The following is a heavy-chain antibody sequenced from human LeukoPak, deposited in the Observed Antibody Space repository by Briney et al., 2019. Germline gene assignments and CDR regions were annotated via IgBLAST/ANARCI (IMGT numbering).Heavy chain of an antibody. CDR2: ISSSSSYI. D-gene: IGHD3-22*01. CDR3: ASFPLYYARDLDY. Sequence: GGSLRLSCAASGFTFSSYSMNWVRQAPGKGLEWVSSISSSSSYIYYADSVKGRFTVSRDNAKNSLYLQMNSLRAEDTAVYYCASFPLYYARDLDYWGQGTLVTVSS. J-gene: IGHJ4*02. CDR1: GFTFSSYS. V-gene: IGHV3-21*01.